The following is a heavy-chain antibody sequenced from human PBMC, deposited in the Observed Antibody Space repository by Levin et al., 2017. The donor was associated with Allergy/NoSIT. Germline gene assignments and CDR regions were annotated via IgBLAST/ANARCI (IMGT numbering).Heavy chain of an antibody. D-gene: IGHD4-11*01. J-gene: IGHJ4*02. CDR2: IWPDGSND. CDR3: ATGVGSNYGSFDY. CDR1: GFTFSNYG. Sequence: LSLTCAASGFTFSNYGMHWVRQAPGKEMEWVAVIWPDGSNDFYVDSVKGRFTISRDNSKNTLHLQMNSLRAEDTALYYCATGVGSNYGSFDYWGQGTLVTVSS. V-gene: IGHV3-33*01.